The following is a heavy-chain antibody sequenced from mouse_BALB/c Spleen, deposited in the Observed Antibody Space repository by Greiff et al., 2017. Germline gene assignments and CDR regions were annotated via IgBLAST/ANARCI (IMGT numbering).Heavy chain of an antibody. D-gene: IGHD1-1*01. CDR3: ARDGYGSSYAMDY. Sequence: VQRVESGPGLVAPSQSLSITCTVSGFSLTGYGVNWVRQPPGKGLEWLGMIWGDGSTDYNSALKSRLSISKDNSKSQVFLKMNSLQTDDTARYYCARDGYGSSYAMDYWGQGTSVTVSS. J-gene: IGHJ4*01. V-gene: IGHV2-6-7*01. CDR2: IWGDGST. CDR1: GFSLTGYG.